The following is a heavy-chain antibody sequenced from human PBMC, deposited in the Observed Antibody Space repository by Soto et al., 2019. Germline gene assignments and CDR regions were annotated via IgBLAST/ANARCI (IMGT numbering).Heavy chain of an antibody. CDR1: GFTFSSYW. Sequence: SLRLSCAASGFTFSSYWMSWVRQAPGKGLEWVANIKQDGRAKYYVDSVKGRFTILRDNAKNSLYLQMNSLRAEVRAVYYCARSLGAGAGKVDFWGQGTLVTVSS. V-gene: IGHV3-7*01. J-gene: IGHJ4*02. CDR2: IKQDGRAK. D-gene: IGHD6-19*01. CDR3: ARSLGAGAGKVDF.